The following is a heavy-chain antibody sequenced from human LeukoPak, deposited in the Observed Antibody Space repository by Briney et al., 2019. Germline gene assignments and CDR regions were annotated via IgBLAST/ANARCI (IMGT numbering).Heavy chain of an antibody. J-gene: IGHJ5*02. D-gene: IGHD3/OR15-3a*01. Sequence: PTGGSLRPSCAVSGFRVSDYYMSWVRQAPGKGLEWVGLIRDSGEAFYADFAGGRFAISRDESENTLYLQMNSLRVEDTAVYFCARDRAANQDWVEFDPWGQGTPVIVSS. CDR1: GFRVSDYY. CDR3: ARDRAANQDWVEFDP. CDR2: IRDSGEA. V-gene: IGHV3-66*03.